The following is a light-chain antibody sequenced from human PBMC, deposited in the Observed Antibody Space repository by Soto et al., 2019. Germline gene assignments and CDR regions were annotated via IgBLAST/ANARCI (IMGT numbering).Light chain of an antibody. V-gene: IGKV3-15*01. Sequence: EVVMTQSPATLSVFPGERVTLSCRASHSVSTSLAWYQQKPGQAPRLLIYSASTRATGIPARFSGSGSGTEFTLTINRLESEYFAVYYCQQYIHGYTFGQGTKLEIK. CDR2: SAS. CDR3: QQYIHGYT. J-gene: IGKJ2*01. CDR1: HSVSTS.